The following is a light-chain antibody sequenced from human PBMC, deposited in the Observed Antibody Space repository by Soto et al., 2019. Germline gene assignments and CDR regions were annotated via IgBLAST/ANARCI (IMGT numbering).Light chain of an antibody. CDR1: QSVSSY. Sequence: EIVLTQSPATLSLSPGERATLSCWASQSVSSYLAWYQHKPGQAPRLLIYDVSNRATGIPARFSGSGSGTDFTLTISSLEPEDFAVYYCQQRSNWPWTFGQGTKVDIK. J-gene: IGKJ1*01. V-gene: IGKV3-11*01. CDR3: QQRSNWPWT. CDR2: DVS.